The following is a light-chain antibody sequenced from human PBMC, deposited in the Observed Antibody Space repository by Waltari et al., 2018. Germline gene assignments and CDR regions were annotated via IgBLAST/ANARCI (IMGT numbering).Light chain of an antibody. V-gene: IGLV3-1*01. J-gene: IGLJ1*01. CDR3: QAWDSNTYV. CDR2: QNN. Sequence: SYELTQSPSVSVSPGQTANITCSGEKLESKFASWYQQKPGQSPVLVIYQNNKRPSGIPERFSGSSSGNTATLTISGTQAMDEADYYCQAWDSNTYVFGTGTKVTVL. CDR1: KLESKF.